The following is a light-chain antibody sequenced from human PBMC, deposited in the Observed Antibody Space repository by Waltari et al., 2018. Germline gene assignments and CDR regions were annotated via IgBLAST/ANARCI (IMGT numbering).Light chain of an antibody. Sequence: DIQMTQSPSSLSASIGDRVTITCRASQNIIKSLNWYQQKPGKATKLLLYAASSLQSGVPARMSGTGAATDFVLTISSLQPEDLATYYCQQGYGSLTWTFGQGTKVEIK. V-gene: IGKV1-39*01. CDR3: QQGYGSLTWT. CDR1: QNIIKS. J-gene: IGKJ1*01. CDR2: AAS.